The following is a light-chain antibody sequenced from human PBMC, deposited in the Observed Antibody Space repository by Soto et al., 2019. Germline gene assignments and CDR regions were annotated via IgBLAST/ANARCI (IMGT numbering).Light chain of an antibody. CDR2: WAS. V-gene: IGKV4-1*01. J-gene: IGKJ2*01. CDR3: QQYYTPPYT. CDR1: QSLLYSSNNRDY. Sequence: DIVMTXXXXXLAVSLGERATINCKSSQSLLYSSNNRDYLAWHQQKPGQPPKVLIYWASTRESGVPDRFSGSGSGTDFTLTISSLQAEDVAVYYCQQYYTPPYTFGQGTKLEIK.